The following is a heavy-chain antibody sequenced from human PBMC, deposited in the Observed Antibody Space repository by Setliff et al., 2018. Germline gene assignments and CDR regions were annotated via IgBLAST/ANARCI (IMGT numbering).Heavy chain of an antibody. J-gene: IGHJ3*01. CDR1: GFTFVNYW. V-gene: IGHV3-74*01. Sequence: LRLSCAASGFTFVNYWMHWVRQAPGKGLVWVSRVNSDGSSTIYADSVKGRFTISRDNAKNSLDLQMNSLRGEDTAVYYCVRDRWKVIVNRGDDAFDLWGQGAMVTVSS. CDR3: VRDRWKVIVNRGDDAFDL. CDR2: VNSDGSST. D-gene: IGHD3-22*01.